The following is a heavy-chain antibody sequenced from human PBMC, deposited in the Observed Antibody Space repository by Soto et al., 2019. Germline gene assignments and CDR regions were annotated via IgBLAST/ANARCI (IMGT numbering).Heavy chain of an antibody. V-gene: IGHV3-23*01. Sequence: GGSLRLSCAASGFTFSSYAMSWVRQAPGKGLEWVSAISGSGGSTYYADSVKGRFTISRDNSKNTLYLQMNSLRAEDTAVYYCAKGTRVYDYIWGSYRLAPYFDDWGQGTLVTVSS. D-gene: IGHD3-16*02. CDR3: AKGTRVYDYIWGSYRLAPYFDD. J-gene: IGHJ4*02. CDR1: GFTFSSYA. CDR2: ISGSGGST.